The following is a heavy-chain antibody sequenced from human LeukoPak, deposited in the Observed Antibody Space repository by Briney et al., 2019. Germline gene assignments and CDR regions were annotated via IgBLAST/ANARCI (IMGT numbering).Heavy chain of an antibody. CDR1: GYTFTSYY. D-gene: IGHD6-13*01. Sequence: ASVKVSCKASGYTFTSYYMHWVRQAPGQGLEWMGIINPSGGSTSYAQKFQGRVTMTRDTSTSTVYMELSSLRSEDTAVYYCARVPPYYSSSRYYIDYWGQGTLVTVSS. CDR3: ARVPPYYSSSRYYIDY. V-gene: IGHV1-46*01. CDR2: INPSGGST. J-gene: IGHJ4*02.